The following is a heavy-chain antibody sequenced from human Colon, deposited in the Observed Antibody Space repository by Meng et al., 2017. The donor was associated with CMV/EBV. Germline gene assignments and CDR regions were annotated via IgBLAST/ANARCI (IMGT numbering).Heavy chain of an antibody. CDR2: ITTSGSTF. J-gene: IGHJ4*01. Sequence: GGSLRLSCAASGINIHFYSIQWVRQAPGKGLEWISSITTSGSTFYYADPVKGRFTVSRDNTRGKVSRQMNSLRAEDTAVYYCAGYSKSSIYWGQGTLVTVSS. D-gene: IGHD2-15*01. CDR1: GINIHFYS. V-gene: IGHV3-21*01. CDR3: AGYSKSSIY.